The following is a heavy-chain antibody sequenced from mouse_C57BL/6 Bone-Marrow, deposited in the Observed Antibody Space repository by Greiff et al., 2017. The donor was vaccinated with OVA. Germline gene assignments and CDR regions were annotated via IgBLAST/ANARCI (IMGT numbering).Heavy chain of an antibody. D-gene: IGHD2-4*01. CDR2: IDPENGDT. CDR1: GFNIKDDY. CDR3: TRKLRRETY. J-gene: IGHJ3*01. V-gene: IGHV14-4*01. Sequence: EVQLQQSGAELVRPGASVKLSCTASGFNIKDDYMHWVKQRPEQGLEWIGWIDPENGDTEYASKFQGKATITADTSSNTAYLQLSSLTSEDTAVYYCTRKLRRETYWGQGTLVTVSA.